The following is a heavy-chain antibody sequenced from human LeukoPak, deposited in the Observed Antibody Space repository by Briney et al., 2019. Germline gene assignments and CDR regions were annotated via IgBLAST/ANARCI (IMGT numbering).Heavy chain of an antibody. CDR3: AKDCVTTCFPS. V-gene: IGHV3-30-3*01. CDR1: GFTFSSYA. CDR2: ISYDGSNK. Sequence: GGSLSLSCAASGFTFSSYAMHWVRQAPGKGLEWVAVISYDGSNKYYADSVKGRFTISRDNSKNTLYLQMNSLRAEDTAVYYCAKDCVTTCFPSWGQGTLVTVSS. J-gene: IGHJ5*02. D-gene: IGHD4-17*01.